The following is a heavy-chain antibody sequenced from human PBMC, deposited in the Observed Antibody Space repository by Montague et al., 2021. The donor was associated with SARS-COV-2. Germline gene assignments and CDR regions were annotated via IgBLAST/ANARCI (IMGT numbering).Heavy chain of an antibody. CDR1: GGPISSYY. D-gene: IGHD3-10*01. J-gene: IGHJ5*02. Sequence: SETLSLTCTVSGGPISSYYWSWIRQPPGKGLEWIGYIYYSGSTNHNPSLKSRVTISVDTSKNQFSLKLSSVTAADTAVYYCARTYYYGSVVWFDPWGQGTLVTVSS. V-gene: IGHV4-59*08. CDR3: ARTYYYGSVVWFDP. CDR2: IYYSGST.